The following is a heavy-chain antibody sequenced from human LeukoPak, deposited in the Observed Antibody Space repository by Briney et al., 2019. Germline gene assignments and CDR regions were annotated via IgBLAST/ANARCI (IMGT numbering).Heavy chain of an antibody. V-gene: IGHV3-9*01. CDR1: GFTFDDYA. D-gene: IGHD5-18*01. Sequence: GRPLRLYCAASGFTFDDYAMHWGRQAPGKGLEWVSGISWNSGSIGYADSVKGRFTISRDNAKNSLYLQMNSLRAEDTAVYYCARDLGYSYGPSGGYYYYGMDVWGQGTTVTVSS. CDR3: ARDLGYSYGPSGGYYYYGMDV. J-gene: IGHJ6*02. CDR2: ISWNSGSI.